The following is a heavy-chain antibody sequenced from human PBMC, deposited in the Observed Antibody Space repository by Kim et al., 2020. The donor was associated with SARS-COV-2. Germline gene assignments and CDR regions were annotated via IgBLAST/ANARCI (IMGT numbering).Heavy chain of an antibody. CDR3: AKVGDYDSSGFYPFFRS. J-gene: IGHJ5*02. Sequence: VKGRFTISRDNAKNTLYLQMNGLRTEDTAVYYCAKVGDYDSSGFYPFFRSWGQGTRVTVSS. D-gene: IGHD3-22*01. V-gene: IGHV3-74*01.